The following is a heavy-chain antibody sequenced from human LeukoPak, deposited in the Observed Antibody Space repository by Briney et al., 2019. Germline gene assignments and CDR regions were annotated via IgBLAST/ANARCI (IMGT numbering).Heavy chain of an antibody. V-gene: IGHV3-33*01. CDR2: IWEDGSNK. CDR3: ARDGTASIAVAGTFFDY. Sequence: GGSLRLACAAAGFTFSSYGMHWVRQAPGKGREWVAVIWEDGSNKYYADSVKGRFTISRDNSKNTLYLQMNSLRAEDTAVYYCARDGTASIAVAGTFFDYWGQGTLVTVSS. D-gene: IGHD6-19*01. CDR1: GFTFSSYG. J-gene: IGHJ4*02.